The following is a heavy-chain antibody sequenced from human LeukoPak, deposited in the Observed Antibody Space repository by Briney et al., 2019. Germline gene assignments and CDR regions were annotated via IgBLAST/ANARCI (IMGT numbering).Heavy chain of an antibody. CDR1: GYTFTSYG. D-gene: IGHD4-23*01. CDR2: ISAYNGNT. V-gene: IGHV1-18*01. Sequence: ASVKVSCKASGYTFTSYGISWVRQAPGQGLEWMGWISAYNGNTNYAQKLQGRVTMTTDTSTSTAYMELRSLRSDETAVYYCARAIDYGGNSAFDIWGQGTMVTVSS. J-gene: IGHJ3*02. CDR3: ARAIDYGGNSAFDI.